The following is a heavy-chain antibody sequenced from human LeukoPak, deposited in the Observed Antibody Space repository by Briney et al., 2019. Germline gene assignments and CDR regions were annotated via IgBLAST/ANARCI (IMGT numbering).Heavy chain of an antibody. CDR3: ARGGIRPVAAAANDY. CDR1: GYTFTSYD. V-gene: IGHV1-8*01. Sequence: ASVKVSCKASGYTFTSYDINWVRQATGQGREWMGWMNPNSGNTGYAQKFQGRVTMTRNTSISTAYMELSSLRSEDTAVYYCARGGIRPVAAAANDYWGQGTLVTVSS. CDR2: MNPNSGNT. J-gene: IGHJ4*02. D-gene: IGHD6-13*01.